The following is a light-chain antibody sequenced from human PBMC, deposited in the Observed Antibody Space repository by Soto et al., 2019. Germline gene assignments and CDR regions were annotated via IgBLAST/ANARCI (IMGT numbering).Light chain of an antibody. J-gene: IGKJ4*01. Sequence: IVMTQSPATLSVSPGARATLSCRASQSVSSNLAWYQQKPGQTPKLLIYVASTWATGIPARFSGSGSGTEFTLTISSLQSEDFAVYYCQQYNVWPLTFGGGTKVEFK. CDR1: QSVSSN. CDR2: VAS. V-gene: IGKV3-15*01. CDR3: QQYNVWPLT.